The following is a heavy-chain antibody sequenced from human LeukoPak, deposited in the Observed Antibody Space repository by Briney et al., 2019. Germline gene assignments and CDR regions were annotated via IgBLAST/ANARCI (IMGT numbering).Heavy chain of an antibody. CDR1: GFTFSSYA. J-gene: IGHJ4*02. CDR2: ISSSSSYV. Sequence: PGGSLRLSCAASGFTFSSYAMSWVRQAPGKGLEWVSSISSSSSYVYYAGSVKGRFTISRDNAKNSLYLQMNSLRAEDTAVYYCARAGEGITMVRNWAGGYYWGQGTLVTVSS. CDR3: ARAGEGITMVRNWAGGYY. D-gene: IGHD3-10*01. V-gene: IGHV3-21*01.